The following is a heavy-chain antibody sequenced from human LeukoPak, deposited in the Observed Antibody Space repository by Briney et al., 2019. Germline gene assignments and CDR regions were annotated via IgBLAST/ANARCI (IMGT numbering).Heavy chain of an antibody. CDR2: IYYSGST. Sequence: PSETLSLTCTVSGGSISSSSYYWGWIRQPPGKGLEWIGSIYYSGSTYYNPSLKSRVTISVDTSKNQFSLKLSSVTAAATAVYYCARGSPGIAAAGTFDYWGQGTLVTVSS. J-gene: IGHJ4*02. V-gene: IGHV4-39*07. D-gene: IGHD6-13*01. CDR1: GGSISSSSYY. CDR3: ARGSPGIAAAGTFDY.